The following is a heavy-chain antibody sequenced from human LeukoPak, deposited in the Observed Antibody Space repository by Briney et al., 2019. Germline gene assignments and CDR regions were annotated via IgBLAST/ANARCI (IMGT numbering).Heavy chain of an antibody. D-gene: IGHD3-22*01. CDR1: GFTFDDYT. J-gene: IGHJ4*02. V-gene: IGHV3-43*02. Sequence: GGSLRLSCAASGFTFDDYTMHWVRQVPGKGLEWVSLISGDGASTYYADSVKGRFTISRDNSRSSLYLQMNSLRTEDTALYYCARAYYYDSGAYFGYWGQGTLVTVSS. CDR3: ARAYYYDSGAYFGY. CDR2: ISGDGAST.